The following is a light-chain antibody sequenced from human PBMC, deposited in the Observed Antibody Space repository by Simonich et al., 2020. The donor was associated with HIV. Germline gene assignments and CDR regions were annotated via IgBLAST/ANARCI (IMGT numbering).Light chain of an antibody. V-gene: IGKV4-1*01. CDR3: QQYYSTPWT. J-gene: IGKJ1*01. CDR2: GAS. CDR1: QSVLYSSTNKNY. Sequence: DIVMTQSPDSLAVSLGERATINCTSSQSVLYSSTNKNYLAWYQQKPGQPPNLLFYGASTREAGVPDRFSGSGSGTYFTLTISSLQAEDVAVYYCQQYYSTPWTFGQGTKVEIK.